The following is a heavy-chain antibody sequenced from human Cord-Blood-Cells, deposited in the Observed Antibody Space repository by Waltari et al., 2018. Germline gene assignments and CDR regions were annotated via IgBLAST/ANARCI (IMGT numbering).Heavy chain of an antibody. CDR1: GGSISSYY. J-gene: IGHJ4*02. Sequence: QVQLQESGPGLVKPSETLSLTCTVSGGSISSYYWSWIRQPPGKGLEWIGYIYYCGSTNYNPSLKSRVTISVDTSKNQFSRKLSSVTAADTAVYYCARVSPAAYYDILTGYFDYWGQGTLVTVSS. D-gene: IGHD3-9*01. V-gene: IGHV4-59*01. CDR2: IYYCGST. CDR3: ARVSPAAYYDILTGYFDY.